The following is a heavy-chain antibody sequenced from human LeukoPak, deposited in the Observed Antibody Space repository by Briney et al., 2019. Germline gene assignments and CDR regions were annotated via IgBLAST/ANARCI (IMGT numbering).Heavy chain of an antibody. D-gene: IGHD3-16*01. Sequence: SQTLSLTCAISGDSVSSNSVGWNWIRQSPSRGLEWLGRTYYRSKWYNDYAVSVKSRITINPDTSKNQSSLQLNSVTPEDTAVYYCARLFGYSWYFDFWGRGTLVTVSS. J-gene: IGHJ2*01. V-gene: IGHV6-1*01. CDR3: ARLFGYSWYFDF. CDR2: TYYRSKWYN. CDR1: GDSVSSNSVG.